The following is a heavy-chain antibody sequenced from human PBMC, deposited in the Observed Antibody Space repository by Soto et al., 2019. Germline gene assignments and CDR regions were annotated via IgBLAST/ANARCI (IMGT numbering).Heavy chain of an antibody. Sequence: QVTVKESGPVLVKPTETLTLTCTVSGFSLSNAGLGVSWIRQPPGKALEWLAHIFSNDEKSYITSLKSSLTISKHTSKSQVVLTMTNMDPVDTATYYCAPTYSTSWYWLDPWGQGTLVTVSS. CDR2: IFSNDEK. V-gene: IGHV2-26*01. J-gene: IGHJ5*02. CDR3: APTYSTSWYWLDP. CDR1: GFSLSNAGLG. D-gene: IGHD6-13*01.